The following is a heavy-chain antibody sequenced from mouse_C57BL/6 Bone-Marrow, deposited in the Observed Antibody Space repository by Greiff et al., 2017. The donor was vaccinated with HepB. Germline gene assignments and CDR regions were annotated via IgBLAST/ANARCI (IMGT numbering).Heavy chain of an antibody. J-gene: IGHJ1*03. V-gene: IGHV1-50*01. Sequence: QVQLKQSGAELVKPGASVKLSCKASGYTFTSYWMQWVKQRPGQGLEWIGEIDPSDSYTNYNQKFKGKATLTVDTSSSTAYMQLSSLTSEDSAVYYCATTIYYGSSYDWYFDVWGTGTTVTVSS. CDR1: GYTFTSYW. D-gene: IGHD1-1*01. CDR3: ATTIYYGSSYDWYFDV. CDR2: IDPSDSYT.